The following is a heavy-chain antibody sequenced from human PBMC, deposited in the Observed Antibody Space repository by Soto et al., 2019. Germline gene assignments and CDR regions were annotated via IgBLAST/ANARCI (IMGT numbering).Heavy chain of an antibody. V-gene: IGHV3-30*03. Sequence: GGSLRLSCAASGFTFSSYGMHWVRQAPGKALEWVAIISYDGSNQYYADSVKGRFTISRDNSKNTLSLQMNSLGPEDTAVYYCARDYSSYGPFDYWGQGTRVTVSS. CDR2: ISYDGSNQ. CDR1: GFTFSSYG. D-gene: IGHD5-18*01. CDR3: ARDYSSYGPFDY. J-gene: IGHJ4*02.